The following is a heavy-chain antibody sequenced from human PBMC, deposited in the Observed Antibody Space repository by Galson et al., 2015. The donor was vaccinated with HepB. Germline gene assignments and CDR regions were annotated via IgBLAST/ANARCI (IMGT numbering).Heavy chain of an antibody. D-gene: IGHD6-13*01. CDR2: VSYDGSYT. J-gene: IGHJ4*02. V-gene: IGHV3-30*03. CDR3: ARVRGLVIAAALDF. Sequence: SLRLSCATSRFTFDNYGMSWVRQAPGKGLEWVAVVSYDGSYTSHADSVKGRFTVSRDNSKNTLYLQMNSLRSEDTAVYYCARVRGLVIAAALDFWGQGTLVTVSS. CDR1: RFTFDNYG.